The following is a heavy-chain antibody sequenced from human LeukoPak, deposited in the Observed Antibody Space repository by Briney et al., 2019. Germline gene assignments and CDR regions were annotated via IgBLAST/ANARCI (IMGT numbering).Heavy chain of an antibody. Sequence: GGSLRLSCAASGFTFSSNYMSWVRQAPGKGLEWVSVIYSGGSTNYSDSVEGRFTIPRDNSKNTLYLQMNSLRAEDTAVYYCARLPATVTTKGYYYYYYMDVWGKGTTVTVSS. CDR3: ARLPATVTTKGYYYYYYMDV. CDR1: GFTFSSNY. J-gene: IGHJ6*03. D-gene: IGHD4-17*01. CDR2: IYSGGST. V-gene: IGHV3-53*01.